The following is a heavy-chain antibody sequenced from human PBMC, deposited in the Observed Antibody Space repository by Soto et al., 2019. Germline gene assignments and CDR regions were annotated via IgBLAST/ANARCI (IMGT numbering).Heavy chain of an antibody. J-gene: IGHJ4*02. CDR1: GYTFTSYY. V-gene: IGHV1-46*03. CDR3: ARVSDCSGGSCYFDY. D-gene: IGHD2-15*01. CDR2: INPSGGST. Sequence: ASVQVCCKASGYTFTSYYMHWVRQAPGQGLEWMGIINPSGGSTSYAQKFQGRVTMTRDTSTSTVYMELSSLRSEDTAVYYCARVSDCSGGSCYFDYWGQGTQVTVSS.